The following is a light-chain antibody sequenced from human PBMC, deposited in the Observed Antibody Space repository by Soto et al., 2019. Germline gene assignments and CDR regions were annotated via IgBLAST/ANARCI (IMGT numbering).Light chain of an antibody. CDR1: SSDVGGYNF. J-gene: IGLJ2*01. Sequence: QSALTQPASVSGSPGQSITISCTGTSSDVGGYNFVSWYQHHPGKATKLLIYDVSNRPSGVSDRFSGSKSGNTASLTISGLQAEDEADYYCSSKPSSSAYVVLGGGTKLTVL. CDR3: SSKPSSSAYVV. CDR2: DVS. V-gene: IGLV2-14*01.